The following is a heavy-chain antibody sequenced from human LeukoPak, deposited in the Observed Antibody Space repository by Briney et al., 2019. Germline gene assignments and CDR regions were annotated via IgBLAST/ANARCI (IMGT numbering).Heavy chain of an antibody. D-gene: IGHD3-10*01. CDR3: ARDRFITMVRGVIKPHWYFDL. V-gene: IGHV4-59*01. CDR1: GGSISSYY. Sequence: SETLSLTCTVSGGSISSYYWSWIRQPPGKGLEWIGYIYYSGSTNYNPSLKSRVTISVDTSKNQFSLKLSSVTAADTAVYYCARDRFITMVRGVIKPHWYFDLWGRGTLVTVSS. J-gene: IGHJ2*01. CDR2: IYYSGST.